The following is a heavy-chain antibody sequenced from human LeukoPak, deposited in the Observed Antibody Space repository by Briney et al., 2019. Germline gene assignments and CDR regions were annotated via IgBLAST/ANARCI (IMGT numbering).Heavy chain of an antibody. CDR1: GDSISSRSYY. CDR3: ARRSGRVRYQLLEKWFDP. CDR2: IYYSGST. V-gene: IGHV4-39*07. Sequence: SETLSLTCTVSGDSISSRSYYWGWIRQPPGKGLEWIGSIYYSGSTNYNPSLKSRVTISVDTSKNQFSLKLSSVTAADTAVYYCARRSGRVRYQLLEKWFDPWGQGTLVTVSS. J-gene: IGHJ5*02. D-gene: IGHD2-2*01.